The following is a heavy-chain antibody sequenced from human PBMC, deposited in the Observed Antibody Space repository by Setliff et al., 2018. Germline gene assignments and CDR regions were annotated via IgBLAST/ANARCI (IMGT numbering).Heavy chain of an antibody. V-gene: IGHV4-38-2*02. CDR1: GYSISSDYY. D-gene: IGHD1-26*01. CDR3: ARDNTIVGATDY. Sequence: SETLSLTCDVSGYSISSDYYWGWIRQPPGRGLEWIGTIFYRGTTYYNLSLKSPVTISLDASKNQFSLTLTSVTAADTAVYFCARDNTIVGATDYWGQGTLVTVSS. CDR2: IFYRGTT. J-gene: IGHJ4*02.